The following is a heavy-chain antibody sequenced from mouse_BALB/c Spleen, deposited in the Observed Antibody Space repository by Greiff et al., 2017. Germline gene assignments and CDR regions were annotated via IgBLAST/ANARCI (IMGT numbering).Heavy chain of an antibody. CDR3: ARQLHFDY. J-gene: IGHJ2*01. CDR2: ISSGGSYT. Sequence: EVHLVESGGDLVKPGGSLKLSCAASGFTFSSYGMSWVRQTPDKRLEWVATISSGGSYTYYPDSVKGRFTISRDNAKNTLYLQMSSLKSEDTAMYYCARQLHFDYWGQGTTLTVSS. V-gene: IGHV5-6*01. CDR1: GFTFSSYG.